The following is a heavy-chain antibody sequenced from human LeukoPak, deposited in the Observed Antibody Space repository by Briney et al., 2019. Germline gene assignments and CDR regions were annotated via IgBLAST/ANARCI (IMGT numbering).Heavy chain of an antibody. CDR1: GFSFSSYG. V-gene: IGHV3-23*01. Sequence: GGTLRLSCVASGFSFSSYGMSWVRQAPGKGLKWVSGISDSGENTHYADSVKGRFTISRDLSTNTLFLQMNSLRAENTALYYCAKIQGWFNAAFQIGGQGTMVTVSS. CDR2: ISDSGENT. J-gene: IGHJ3*02. CDR3: AKIQGWFNAAFQI. D-gene: IGHD6-19*01.